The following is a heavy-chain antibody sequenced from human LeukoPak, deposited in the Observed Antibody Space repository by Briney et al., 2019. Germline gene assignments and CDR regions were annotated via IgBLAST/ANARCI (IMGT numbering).Heavy chain of an antibody. CDR2: ITHSGST. CDR1: GESFSGYY. J-gene: IGHJ6*03. V-gene: IGHV4-34*01. Sequence: SETLSLTCAVYGESFSGYYWTWIRQPPGKGLEWIGEITHSGSTNYSPSLKSRVTMSVDTSNRQFSLKLSSVTAADTAVYYCARVVAGPFYYYFYMDVWGQGTTVTISS. D-gene: IGHD6-19*01. CDR3: ARVVAGPFYYYFYMDV.